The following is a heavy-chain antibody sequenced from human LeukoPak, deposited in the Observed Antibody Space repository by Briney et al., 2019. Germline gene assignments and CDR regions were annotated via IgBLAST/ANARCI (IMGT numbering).Heavy chain of an antibody. CDR1: GYSISSGYY. D-gene: IGHD3-10*01. Sequence: SETLSLTCAVSGYSISSGYYWGWIRQPPGKGLEWIGSIFHSGSTYYNPSLKSRVNMSVDTSKNQISLKLSSVTAADTAVYYCARASGSYGSGSYYYGMDVWGKGTTVTVSS. CDR2: IFHSGST. CDR3: ARASGSYGSGSYYYGMDV. J-gene: IGHJ6*04. V-gene: IGHV4-38-2*01.